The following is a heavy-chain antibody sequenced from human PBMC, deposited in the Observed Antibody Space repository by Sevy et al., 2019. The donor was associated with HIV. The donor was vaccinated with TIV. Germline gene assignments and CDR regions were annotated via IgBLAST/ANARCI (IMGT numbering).Heavy chain of an antibody. Sequence: ASVKVSCKASGYTFTGYYMHWVRQAPGQGLEWMEWINPNSGGTNYAQKFQGRVTMTRDTSISTAYMELSRLRSDDTAVYYCASGPIVVVVAGDAFDIWGQGTMVTVSS. J-gene: IGHJ3*02. CDR3: ASGPIVVVVAGDAFDI. V-gene: IGHV1-2*02. CDR2: INPNSGGT. CDR1: GYTFTGYY. D-gene: IGHD2-15*01.